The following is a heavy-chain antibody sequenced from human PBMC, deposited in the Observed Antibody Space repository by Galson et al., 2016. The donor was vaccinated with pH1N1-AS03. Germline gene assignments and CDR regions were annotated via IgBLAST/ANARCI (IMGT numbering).Heavy chain of an antibody. Sequence: SLRLSCAVGGFTFSSYAMFWLRQAPGKGLEYVSAISGNGFSTYYANSVKDRFTVSRDNSKNTLYLQMGSLTVEDMAVYYCARGPVSDANYWFPPPDYWGQGTLVTVSS. CDR1: GFTFSSYA. CDR3: ARGPVSDANYWFPPPDY. V-gene: IGHV3-64*01. D-gene: IGHD4/OR15-4a*01. CDR2: ISGNGFST. J-gene: IGHJ4*02.